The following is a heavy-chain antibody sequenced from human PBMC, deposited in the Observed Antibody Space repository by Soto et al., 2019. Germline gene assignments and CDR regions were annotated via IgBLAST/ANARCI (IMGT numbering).Heavy chain of an antibody. J-gene: IGHJ4*02. CDR1: GFRFSEHA. CDR2: IRNTPYGGTT. Sequence: GGSLRLSCNCSGFRFSEHAMTWVRQAPGKGLEWVGFIRNTPYGGTTDYAASVRGRFTISRDDSESIAYLQMNSLKTEDTAVYYCTSARIQLWLPSSFDYWGQGTLVTVSS. D-gene: IGHD5-18*01. CDR3: TSARIQLWLPSSFDY. V-gene: IGHV3-49*04.